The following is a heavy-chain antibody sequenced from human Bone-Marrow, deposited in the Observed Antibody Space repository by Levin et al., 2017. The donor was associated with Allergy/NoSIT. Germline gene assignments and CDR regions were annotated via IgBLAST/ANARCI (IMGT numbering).Heavy chain of an antibody. D-gene: IGHD2-2*01. CDR1: GGSISSGDYY. CDR3: ARGGKCVTTSCPYYNAMDV. V-gene: IGHV4-31*03. Sequence: SETLSLTCTVSGGSISSGDYYWNWVRQHPGKGLEWIGSIYYNGNTYHNPSLKSRLTISLGTSKNQFSLKLSSLTAADTAVYYCARGGKCVTTSCPYYNAMDVWGQGTTVTVSS. J-gene: IGHJ6*02. CDR2: IYYNGNT.